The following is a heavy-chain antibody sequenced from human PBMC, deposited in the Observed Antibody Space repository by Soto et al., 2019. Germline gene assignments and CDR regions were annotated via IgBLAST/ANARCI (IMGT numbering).Heavy chain of an antibody. V-gene: IGHV3-30-3*01. CDR2: ISYDGSNK. CDR1: GFTFSSYA. CDR3: ARETYYDFWSGPYYGMDV. D-gene: IGHD3-3*01. J-gene: IGHJ6*02. Sequence: GGSLRLSCAASGFTFSSYAMHWVRQAPGKGLEWVAVISYDGSNKYYADSVKGRFTISRDNSKNTLYLQMNSLRAEDTAVYYCARETYYDFWSGPYYGMDVWGQGTTVIVSS.